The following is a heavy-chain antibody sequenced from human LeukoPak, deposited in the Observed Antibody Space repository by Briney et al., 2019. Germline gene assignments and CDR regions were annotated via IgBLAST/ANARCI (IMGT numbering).Heavy chain of an antibody. D-gene: IGHD2-15*01. CDR1: GYTFTSYD. CDR2: MNPNSGNT. V-gene: IGHV1-8*01. Sequence: ASVKVSCKASGYTFTSYDINWVRQAAGQGLEWMGWMNPNSGNTGYAQKFQGRVAMTRNTSISTAYMELSSLRSEDTAVYYCARSGLPSRYCSGGSCYLPGWFDPWGQETLVTVSS. CDR3: ARSGLPSRYCSGGSCYLPGWFDP. J-gene: IGHJ5*02.